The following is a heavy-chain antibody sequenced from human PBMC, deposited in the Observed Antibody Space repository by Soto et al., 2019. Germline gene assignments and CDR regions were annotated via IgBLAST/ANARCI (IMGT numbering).Heavy chain of an antibody. Sequence: SETLSLTCTVSGDSMRSYYWSWIRQPPGKGLEYIRYIHYSGSTNSNPSLKSRVTISLDTSKKQFSLNLRSVTAADTAVYYCAKLLPSRMPTDYWGQGTQVTVSS. J-gene: IGHJ4*02. V-gene: IGHV4-59*03. CDR2: IHYSGST. CDR1: GDSMRSYY. CDR3: AKLLPSRMPTDY. D-gene: IGHD2-15*01.